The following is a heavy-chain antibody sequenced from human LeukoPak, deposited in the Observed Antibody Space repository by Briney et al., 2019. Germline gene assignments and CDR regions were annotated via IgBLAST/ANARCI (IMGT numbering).Heavy chain of an antibody. V-gene: IGHV1-69*13. D-gene: IGHD6-19*01. CDR2: FIPVFGPA. CDR1: GGTFSNYA. J-gene: IGHJ4*02. Sequence: GASVKVSCKASGGTFSNYAVSWVRQAPGQGLEWMGGFIPVFGPANYAQKFQGRVTITADESTSTAYMELSSLRSEDTAVYYCATGGGLALAGKDYWGQGTLVTVSA. CDR3: ATGGGLALAGKDY.